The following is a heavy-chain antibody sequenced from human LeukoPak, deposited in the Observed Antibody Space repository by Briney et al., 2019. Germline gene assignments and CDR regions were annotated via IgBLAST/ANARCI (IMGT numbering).Heavy chain of an antibody. J-gene: IGHJ6*03. V-gene: IGHV3-30*02. Sequence: GGSLRLSCAASGFTFSSYGMHWVRQAPGKGLEWVAFIRYDGSNKYYADSVKGRFTISRDNSKNTLYLQMNSLRAEDTAVYYCAKESYSGSYYAYYYYYYMDVWGKGTTVTISS. D-gene: IGHD1-26*01. CDR1: GFTFSSYG. CDR3: AKESYSGSYYAYYYYYYMDV. CDR2: IRYDGSNK.